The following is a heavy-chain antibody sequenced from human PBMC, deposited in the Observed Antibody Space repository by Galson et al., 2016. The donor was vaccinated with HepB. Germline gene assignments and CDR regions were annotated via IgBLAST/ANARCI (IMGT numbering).Heavy chain of an antibody. Sequence: SLRLSCAASGFTFSYYYMSWIRQAPGKGLEWVSYISGDGRTINYADSVTGRFTISRGTAKNSLYLQMNSLTGEDTAVYYCARMFPLYSSGWYVGGDGWFDSWGQGTLVTVSS. CDR3: ARMFPLYSSGWYVGGDGWFDS. CDR1: GFTFSYYY. D-gene: IGHD6-19*01. CDR2: ISGDGRTI. J-gene: IGHJ5*01. V-gene: IGHV3-11*01.